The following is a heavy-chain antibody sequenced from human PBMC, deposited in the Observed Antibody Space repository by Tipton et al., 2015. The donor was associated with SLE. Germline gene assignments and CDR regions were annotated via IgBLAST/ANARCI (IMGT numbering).Heavy chain of an antibody. CDR2: IYYTGDT. D-gene: IGHD1-7*01. Sequence: TLSLTCSVSADSIRRSYWSWIRQPPGKGLEWIGYIYYTGDTNYNPSLKSRVTISADTSKNQFSLRLTSVTAADTAVYYCARATDWNLSPDVWGKGTTVTVSS. J-gene: IGHJ6*04. CDR1: ADSIRRSY. V-gene: IGHV4-59*12. CDR3: ARATDWNLSPDV.